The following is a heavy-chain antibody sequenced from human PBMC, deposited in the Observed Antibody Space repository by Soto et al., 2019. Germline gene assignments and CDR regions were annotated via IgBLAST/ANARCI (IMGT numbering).Heavy chain of an antibody. CDR1: GYTFTSYA. V-gene: IGHV1-3*01. Sequence: ASVKVSCKASGYTFTSYAMHWVRQAPGQRLEWMGWINAGNGNTKYSQKFQGRVTITRDTSASTAYMELSSLRSEDTAVYYCARDTDIVVVPAAIPFDDWGQGTLVTVSS. CDR3: ARDTDIVVVPAAIPFDD. J-gene: IGHJ4*02. D-gene: IGHD2-2*01. CDR2: INAGNGNT.